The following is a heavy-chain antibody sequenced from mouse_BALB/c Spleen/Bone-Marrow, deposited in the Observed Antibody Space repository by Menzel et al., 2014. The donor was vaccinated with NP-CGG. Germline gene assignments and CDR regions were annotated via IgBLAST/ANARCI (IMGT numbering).Heavy chain of an antibody. D-gene: IGHD2-3*01. CDR3: ARGDGGYYGDY. CDR2: IDSSDSET. Sequence: QVQLQQSGPQLVRPGALVKIFCKASGYSFTSYWMHWVKQRPGQGLEWIGMIDSSDSETRLNQKFKDMATLTVDKSSSTAYMQVSSPTSKDSAVYCCARGDGGYYGDYWGQGTTLTVSS. J-gene: IGHJ2*01. V-gene: IGHV1S127*01. CDR1: GYSFTSYW.